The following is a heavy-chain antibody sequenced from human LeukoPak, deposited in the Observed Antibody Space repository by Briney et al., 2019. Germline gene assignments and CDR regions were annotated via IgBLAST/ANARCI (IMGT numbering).Heavy chain of an antibody. CDR1: GFTFSSYG. CDR3: LLVTYDY. CDR2: IRYDGSNK. V-gene: IGHV3-30*02. Sequence: HTGGSLRLSCAASGFTFSSYGMHWVRQAPGRGLEWVAFIRYDGSNKYYADSVKGRFTISRDNSKNTLYLQMNSLRAEDTAVYYCLLVTYDYWGQGTLVTVSS. J-gene: IGHJ4*02. D-gene: IGHD3-9*01.